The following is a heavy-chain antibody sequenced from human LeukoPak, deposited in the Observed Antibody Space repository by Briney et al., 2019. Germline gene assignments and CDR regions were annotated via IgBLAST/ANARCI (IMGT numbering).Heavy chain of an antibody. J-gene: IGHJ4*02. CDR3: AKVGGSHYYDSSGYYLLFDY. D-gene: IGHD3-22*01. Sequence: GGSLRLSCAASGFTFSDYYMSWIRQAPGKGLEWVSAISGSGGSTYYADSVKGRFTISRDNSKNTLYLQMNSLRAEDTAVYYCAKVGGSHYYDSSGYYLLFDYWGQGTLVTVSS. V-gene: IGHV3-23*01. CDR2: ISGSGGST. CDR1: GFTFSDYY.